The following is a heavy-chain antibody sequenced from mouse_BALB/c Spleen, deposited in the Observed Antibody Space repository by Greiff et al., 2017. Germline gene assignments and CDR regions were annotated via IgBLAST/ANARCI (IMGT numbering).Heavy chain of an antibody. Sequence: EVQLVESGGGLVKPGGSLKLSCAASGFTFSSYTMSWVRQTPEKRLEWVATISSGGSYTYYPDSVKGRFTISRDNAKNTLYLQMSSLKSEDTAMYYCTRDYYGNDGWYFDVWGAGTTVTVSS. CDR3: TRDYYGNDGWYFDV. J-gene: IGHJ1*01. D-gene: IGHD2-2*01. CDR1: GFTFSSYT. V-gene: IGHV5-6-4*01. CDR2: ISSGGSYT.